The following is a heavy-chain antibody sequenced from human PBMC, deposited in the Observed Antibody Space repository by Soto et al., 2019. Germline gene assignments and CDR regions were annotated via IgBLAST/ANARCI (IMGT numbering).Heavy chain of an antibody. CDR1: GFTFSSYA. CDR3: ARGHGSSWYDLSYYYGMDV. Sequence: QVQLVESGGGVVQPGRSLRLSCAASGFTFSSYAMLWVRQAPGKGLEWVAVISYDGSNKYYADSVKGRFTISRDNSKNTLYLQMNSLRAEDTAVYYCARGHGSSWYDLSYYYGMDVWGQGTTVTVSS. CDR2: ISYDGSNK. V-gene: IGHV3-30-3*01. D-gene: IGHD6-13*01. J-gene: IGHJ6*02.